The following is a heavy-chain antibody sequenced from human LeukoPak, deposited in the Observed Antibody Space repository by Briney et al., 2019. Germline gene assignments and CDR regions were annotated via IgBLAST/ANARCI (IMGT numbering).Heavy chain of an antibody. CDR3: ARANSGIVGATRVDY. V-gene: IGHV1-69*04. J-gene: IGHJ4*02. CDR1: GGTFSSYA. Sequence: ASVKVSCKASGGTFSSYAISWVRQAPGQGLEWMGRIIPILGIANYAQKFQGRVTITADKSTSTAYMELSSLRSEDTAVYYCARANSGIVGATRVDYWGQGTLVTVSS. CDR2: IIPILGIA. D-gene: IGHD1-26*01.